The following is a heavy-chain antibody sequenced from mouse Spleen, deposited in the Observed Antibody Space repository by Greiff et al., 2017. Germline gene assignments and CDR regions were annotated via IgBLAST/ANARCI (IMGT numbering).Heavy chain of an antibody. J-gene: IGHJ3*01. Sequence: DVKLQESGGGLVQPGGSLSLSCAASGFTFTDYYMSWVRQPPGKALEWLGFIRNKANGYTTEYSASVKGRFTISRDNSQSILYLQMNALRAEDSATYYCARYGTGTGFAYWGQGTLVTVSA. V-gene: IGHV7-3*01. CDR3: ARYGTGTGFAY. CDR2: IRNKANGYTT. CDR1: GFTFTDYY. D-gene: IGHD4-1*01.